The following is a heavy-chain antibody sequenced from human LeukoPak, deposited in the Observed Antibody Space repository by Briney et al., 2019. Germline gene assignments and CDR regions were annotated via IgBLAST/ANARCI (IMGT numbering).Heavy chain of an antibody. V-gene: IGHV4-4*07. CDR2: IHTSGST. CDR1: GGSISNYH. CDR3: ARRDISSGWSFDY. Sequence: PSETLSLTCTVSGGSISNYHWSWIRQPAGKGLEWIGQIHTSGSTNYNPPLKCRVTMSIDTTEDQVSLTIRSVTAADTAFYYCARRDISSGWSFDYWGQGTLVTVSS. J-gene: IGHJ4*02. D-gene: IGHD6-19*01.